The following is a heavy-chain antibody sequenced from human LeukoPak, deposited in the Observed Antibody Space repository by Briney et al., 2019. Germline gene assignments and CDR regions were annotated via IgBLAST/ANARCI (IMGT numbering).Heavy chain of an antibody. CDR1: GGSISSGGYY. D-gene: IGHD3-10*01. CDR2: INHSGST. V-gene: IGHV4-30-2*01. J-gene: IGHJ4*02. Sequence: PSQTLSLTCTVSGGSISSGGYYWSWIRQPPGKGLEWIGEINHSGSTNYNPSLKSRVTISVDTSKNQFSLKLSSVTAADTAVYYCARGGALWFGELSRKYYFDYWGQGTLVTVSS. CDR3: ARGGALWFGELSRKYYFDY.